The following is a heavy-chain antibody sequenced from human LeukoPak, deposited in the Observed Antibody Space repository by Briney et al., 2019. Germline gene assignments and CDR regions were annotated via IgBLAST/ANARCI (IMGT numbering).Heavy chain of an antibody. V-gene: IGHV4-30-4*01. CDR1: GGSISSGGYS. J-gene: IGHJ6*02. Sequence: PSQTLSLTCAVSGGSISSGGYSWSWIRQPPGKGLEWIGYIYYSGSTYYNPSLKSRVTISVDTSKNQFSLKLSSVTAADTAVYYCARVVIGGTTWYYGMDVWGQGTTVTVSS. CDR2: IYYSGST. CDR3: ARVVIGGTTWYYGMDV. D-gene: IGHD2/OR15-2a*01.